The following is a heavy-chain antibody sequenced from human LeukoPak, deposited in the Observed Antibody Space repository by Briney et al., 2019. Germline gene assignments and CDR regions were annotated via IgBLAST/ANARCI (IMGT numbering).Heavy chain of an antibody. D-gene: IGHD4-17*01. CDR2: INHSGST. CDR1: GGSFSGYY. J-gene: IGHJ4*02. CDR3: ARGGRYGDCGIDY. V-gene: IGHV4-34*01. Sequence: PSETLSLTCAVYGGSFSGYYWSWIRQPPGKGLEWIGEINHSGSTNYNPSLKSRVTISVDTSKNQFSLKLSSVTAADTAVYYCARGGRYGDCGIDYWGQGTLVTVSS.